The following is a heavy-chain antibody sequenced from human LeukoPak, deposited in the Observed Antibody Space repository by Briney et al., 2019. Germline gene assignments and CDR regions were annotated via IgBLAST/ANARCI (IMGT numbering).Heavy chain of an antibody. J-gene: IGHJ4*02. D-gene: IGHD1-26*01. V-gene: IGHV3-23*01. Sequence: PGGSLRLSCAASGFTFSSYAMSWVRQAPVKGLEWVSAISGSGGSTYYADSVKGRFTISRDNSKNTLYLQMNSLRAEDTAVYYCAIDPSGSYYFDYWGQGTLVTVSS. CDR2: ISGSGGST. CDR1: GFTFSSYA. CDR3: AIDPSGSYYFDY.